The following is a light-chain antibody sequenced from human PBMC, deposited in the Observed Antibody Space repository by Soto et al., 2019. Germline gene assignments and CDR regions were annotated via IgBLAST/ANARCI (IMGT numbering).Light chain of an antibody. J-gene: IGKJ4*01. CDR1: QGIRSH. CDR2: AAS. V-gene: IGKV1-9*01. Sequence: DFQLTQSPSLLSASVGDRVTITCRATQGIRSHLGWYQQKSGKAPKLLMYAASTLQSGVPSRFSGSGSGTEFTLTISSLQPEDVATYYCQQLNSYPLTFGGGTKVEIK. CDR3: QQLNSYPLT.